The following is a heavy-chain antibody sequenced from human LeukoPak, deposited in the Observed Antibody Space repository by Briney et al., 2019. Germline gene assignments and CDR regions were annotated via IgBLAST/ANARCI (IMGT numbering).Heavy chain of an antibody. CDR2: ISQNGDS. D-gene: IGHD3-10*01. Sequence: SETLSLTCGVSGGSLSFYYWSWIRQSPGKGLEWIAEISQNGDSNYNMSLKSRVTISLDKSKNQVSLKLNSVTAADTALYYCARVVSPVDMVRGVADFFYNYYMDVWGKGTTVTISS. V-gene: IGHV4-34*01. J-gene: IGHJ6*03. CDR3: ARVVSPVDMVRGVADFFYNYYMDV. CDR1: GGSLSFYY.